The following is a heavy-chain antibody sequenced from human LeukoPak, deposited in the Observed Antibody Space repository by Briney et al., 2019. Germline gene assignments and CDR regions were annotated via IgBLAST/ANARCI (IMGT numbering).Heavy chain of an antibody. V-gene: IGHV4-34*01. CDR3: ARGLDKTYYYDSSGYYYGY. CDR2: INHSGST. CDR1: GGSFSGYY. D-gene: IGHD3-22*01. J-gene: IGHJ4*02. Sequence: KPSETLSLTCAVYGGSFSGYYWSWIRQPPGKGLEWIGEINHSGSTNYNPSLKSRVTMSVDASKNQFSLKLSSVTAADTAVYYCARGLDKTYYYDSSGYYYGYWGQGTLVTVSS.